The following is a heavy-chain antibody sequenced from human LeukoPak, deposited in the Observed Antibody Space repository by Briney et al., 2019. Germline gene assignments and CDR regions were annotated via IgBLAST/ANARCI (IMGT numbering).Heavy chain of an antibody. CDR2: INYSGST. CDR1: GGSISSSTYY. V-gene: IGHV4-39*07. D-gene: IGHD5-18*01. J-gene: IGHJ4*02. Sequence: SETLSLACTVSGGSISSSTYYWGWIRQPPGKGLEWIGSINYSGSTYYNPSLKSRVTISVDTSRNQLSLKLSSVTAADTAVYYCASGYSYDLFDYWGQGTLATVSS. CDR3: ASGYSYDLFDY.